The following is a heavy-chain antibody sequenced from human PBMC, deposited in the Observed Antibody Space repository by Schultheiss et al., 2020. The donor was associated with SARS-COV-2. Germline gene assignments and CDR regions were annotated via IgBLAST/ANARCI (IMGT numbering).Heavy chain of an antibody. D-gene: IGHD2-2*01. Sequence: SLKISCAASGFTFDDYAMHWVRQAPGKGLEWVSGISWNSGSIGYADSVKGRFTISRDNAKNSLYLQMNSLRAEDTAVYYCARDRRYQLGQNWFDPWGQGTLVTVSS. J-gene: IGHJ5*02. CDR1: GFTFDDYA. V-gene: IGHV3-9*01. CDR2: ISWNSGSI. CDR3: ARDRRYQLGQNWFDP.